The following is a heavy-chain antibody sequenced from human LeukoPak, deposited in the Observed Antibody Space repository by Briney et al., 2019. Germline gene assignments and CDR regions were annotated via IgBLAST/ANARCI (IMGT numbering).Heavy chain of an antibody. CDR1: GDSISGSGSY. CDR3: ARTVLAARRNYLDY. CDR2: IFYSGYT. J-gene: IGHJ4*02. D-gene: IGHD6-6*01. V-gene: IGHV4-31*03. Sequence: SETLSLTCTVSGDSISGSGSYWSWIRQHPGKGLEWIGYIFYSGYTYYNPSLKSRASISVDTSRNHFSLKLSSVTAADTAVYYCARTVLAARRNYLDYWGQGRLVTVPS.